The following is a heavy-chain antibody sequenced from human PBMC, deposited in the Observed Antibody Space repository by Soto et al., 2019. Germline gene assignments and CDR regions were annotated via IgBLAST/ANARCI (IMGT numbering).Heavy chain of an antibody. CDR1: GYTFTSYG. CDR3: ARLDRKLTTYYYDSSGYNY. V-gene: IGHV1-18*04. J-gene: IGHJ4*02. Sequence: GASVKVSCKASGYTFTSYGISWVRQAPGRGLEWMGWISAYNGNTNYAQKLQGRVTMTTDTSTSTAYMELRSLRSDDTAVYYCARLDRKLTTYYYDSSGYNYWGQGTLVTVSS. CDR2: ISAYNGNT. D-gene: IGHD3-22*01.